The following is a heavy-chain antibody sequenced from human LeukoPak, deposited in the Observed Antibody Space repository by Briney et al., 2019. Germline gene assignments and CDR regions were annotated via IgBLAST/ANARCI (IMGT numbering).Heavy chain of an antibody. CDR1: EFTFNSYA. J-gene: IGHJ6*03. CDR3: ARDASIITPYYYMDV. D-gene: IGHD1-14*01. V-gene: IGHV3-30*02. CDR2: IRYDGSYK. Sequence: PGGSLSLSCAASEFTFNSYAMHWVRQAPGKGLEWVAFIRYDGSYKYYADSVKGRFTISSDNSKNTLYMQMNSLRAEDTAVYYCARDASIITPYYYMDVWGKGTTVTVSS.